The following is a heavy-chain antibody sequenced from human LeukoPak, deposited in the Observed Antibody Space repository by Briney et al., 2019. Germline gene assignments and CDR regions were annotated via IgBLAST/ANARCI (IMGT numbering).Heavy chain of an antibody. V-gene: IGHV4-39*01. CDR2: ICYSGST. CDR3: ARRAAARLYFDY. Sequence: SETLSLTCTVSGGSISSSSYYWGWIRQPPGKGLEWIGSICYSGSTYYNPSLKSRVTISVDTSKNQFSLKLSSVTAADTAVYYCARRAAARLYFDYWGQGTLVTVSS. D-gene: IGHD6-6*01. J-gene: IGHJ4*02. CDR1: GGSISSSSYY.